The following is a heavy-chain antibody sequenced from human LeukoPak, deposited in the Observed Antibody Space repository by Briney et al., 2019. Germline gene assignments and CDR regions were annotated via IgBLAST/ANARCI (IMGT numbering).Heavy chain of an antibody. Sequence: GGSLRLSCGASGFTFSDYGMHWVRQAPGKGLEWVAFIRYDGRNKYYADSVKGRFTISRDNSKNTLYLQMNSLRAEDTAVYYCAKGPKRYNILTGYFVIETAFDIWGQGTMVTVSS. CDR1: GFTFSDYG. CDR3: AKGPKRYNILTGYFVIETAFDI. J-gene: IGHJ3*02. D-gene: IGHD3-9*01. V-gene: IGHV3-30*02. CDR2: IRYDGRNK.